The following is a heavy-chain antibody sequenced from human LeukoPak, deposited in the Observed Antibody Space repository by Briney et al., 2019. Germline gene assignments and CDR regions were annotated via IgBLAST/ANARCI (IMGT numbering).Heavy chain of an antibody. D-gene: IGHD3-22*01. J-gene: IGHJ2*01. CDR3: ARVVYYYDVSRYSFDL. CDR2: IYYTGST. CDR1: GGSISTRDYS. Sequence: PSETLSLTCSVAGGSISTRDYSWGWIRQTPGKGLEWIASIYYTGSTYYRPSLRSRATMSVDTSKDQFSLELRTVTAADTAVYYCARVVYYYDVSRYSFDLWGRGTLVTVSS. V-gene: IGHV4-39*02.